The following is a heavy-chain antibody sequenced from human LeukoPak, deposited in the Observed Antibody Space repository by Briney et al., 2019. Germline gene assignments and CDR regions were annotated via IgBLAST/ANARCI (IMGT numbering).Heavy chain of an antibody. CDR3: ARDRRRVVAASTFDY. V-gene: IGHV1-18*01. D-gene: IGHD2-15*01. CDR2: ISPYNGNT. Sequence: AASVKVSCKASGYTFTNYGISGVRQAPGQGLEWMGWISPYNGNTNYAQELQGRVTMTTDTSTSTAYMELRSLRSDDTAVYYCARDRRRVVAASTFDYWGQGTLVTVSS. J-gene: IGHJ4*02. CDR1: GYTFTNYG.